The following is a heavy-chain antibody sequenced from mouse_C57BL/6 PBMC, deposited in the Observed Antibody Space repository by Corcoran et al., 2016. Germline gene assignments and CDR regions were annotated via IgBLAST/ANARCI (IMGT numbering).Heavy chain of an antibody. Sequence: EVQLQQSGPELVKPGASVKISCKASGYTFTDYYMNWVKQSHGKSLEWIGDINPNNGGTSYNQKFKGKATLTVDKSSSTAYMELRSLTSEDSAVYYCASPYYYGSSPAWLAYWGQGTLVTVSA. J-gene: IGHJ3*01. CDR3: ASPYYYGSSPAWLAY. CDR1: GYTFTDYY. V-gene: IGHV1-26*01. CDR2: INPNNGGT. D-gene: IGHD1-1*01.